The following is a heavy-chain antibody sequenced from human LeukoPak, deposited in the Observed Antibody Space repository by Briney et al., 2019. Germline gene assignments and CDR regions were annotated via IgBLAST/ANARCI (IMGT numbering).Heavy chain of an antibody. CDR3: ARDPNGSGSYPPVDV. J-gene: IGHJ6*04. D-gene: IGHD3-10*01. V-gene: IGHV4-61*02. Sequence: SETLSLTCTVSGGSISSGSYYWSWIRQPAGKGLEWIGRIYTSGSTNYNPSLKSRVTISVDTSRNQFSLKLSSVTAADTAVYYCARDPNGSGSYPPVDVWGKGTTVTVSS. CDR2: IYTSGST. CDR1: GGSISSGSYY.